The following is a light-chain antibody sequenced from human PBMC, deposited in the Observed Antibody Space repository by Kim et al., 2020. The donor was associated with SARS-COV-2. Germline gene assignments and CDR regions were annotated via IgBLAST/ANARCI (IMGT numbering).Light chain of an antibody. Sequence: QSVTISCPGPSSAVGAYEYVSWHQHHPGKAPKLMIYDVSKRASGVPDRFSGSKSGNTASLTISGLQAEDEADYYCCSYAGTYTPYVFGTGTKVTVL. J-gene: IGLJ1*01. CDR2: DVS. CDR3: CSYAGTYTPYV. CDR1: SSAVGAYEY. V-gene: IGLV2-11*01.